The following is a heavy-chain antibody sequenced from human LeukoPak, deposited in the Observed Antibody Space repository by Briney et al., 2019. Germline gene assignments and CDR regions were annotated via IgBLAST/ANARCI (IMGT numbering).Heavy chain of an antibody. CDR3: ARGGYSNYVGAYYYYMDV. Sequence: SVKVSCKASGGTFSSYAISWVRQAAGQGLEWMGGIIPIFGTANYAPKFQDRVTITTDEYTSTAYMELSNLRSEDPAVYYCARGGYSNYVGAYYYYMDVWGKGTTVTVSS. V-gene: IGHV1-69*05. CDR2: IIPIFGTA. D-gene: IGHD4-11*01. J-gene: IGHJ6*03. CDR1: GGTFSSYA.